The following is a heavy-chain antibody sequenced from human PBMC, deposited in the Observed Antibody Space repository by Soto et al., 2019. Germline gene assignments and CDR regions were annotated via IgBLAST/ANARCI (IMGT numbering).Heavy chain of an antibody. CDR2: INHSGST. J-gene: IGHJ4*02. D-gene: IGHD2-15*01. Sequence: QMQLQQWGAGLLKPSETLSLTCAVYGGSFSGYYWSWIRQPPGKGLEWIGEINHSGSTNYNPSLKSRVTISVDTSKNQFSLKLSSVTAADTAVYYCARGGVVVAATTHLDYWGQGTLVTVSS. CDR1: GGSFSGYY. CDR3: ARGGVVVAATTHLDY. V-gene: IGHV4-34*01.